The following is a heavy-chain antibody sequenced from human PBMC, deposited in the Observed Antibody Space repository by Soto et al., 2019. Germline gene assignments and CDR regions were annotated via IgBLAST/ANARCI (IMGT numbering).Heavy chain of an antibody. CDR1: GGTFSSYA. D-gene: IGHD3-22*01. V-gene: IGHV1-69*13. CDR3: ARARHYYDSSGYLTLDY. Sequence: SVKVSCKASGGTFSSYAISWVRQAPGQGLEWMGGIIPIFGTANYAQKFQGRVTITADESTSTAYMELSSLRSEDTAVYYCARARHYYDSSGYLTLDYWGQGTLVTVSS. CDR2: IIPIFGTA. J-gene: IGHJ4*02.